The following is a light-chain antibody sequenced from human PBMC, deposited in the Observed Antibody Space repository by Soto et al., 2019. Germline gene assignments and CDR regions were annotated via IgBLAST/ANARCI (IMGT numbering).Light chain of an antibody. CDR2: AAS. CDR3: QQNSNLQGT. J-gene: IGKJ1*01. Sequence: EIVLTQSPATLSLSPGDRATLSCRASQSVSTYVNWFQQKPGQPPRLLIYAASNRVTGIPDRISGSGSGTDFTLTISSLEPEDSAVYYCQQNSNLQGTFGQGTKVEVK. V-gene: IGKV3-11*01. CDR1: QSVSTY.